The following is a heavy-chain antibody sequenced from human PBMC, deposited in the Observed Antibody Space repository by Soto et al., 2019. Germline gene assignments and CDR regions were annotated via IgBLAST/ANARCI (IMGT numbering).Heavy chain of an antibody. Sequence: ASVKVSCKASGSTFTTYYINWVRQAPGQGLEWMGWINPNTGATNYAQKFQGWVTLTRDTSVTTAYMEVSRLTSGDTAVYFCARSVTTHLAADFWGQGTLVTVSS. CDR2: INPNTGAT. J-gene: IGHJ4*02. CDR1: GSTFTTYY. V-gene: IGHV1-2*04. CDR3: ARSVTTHLAADF. D-gene: IGHD4-17*01.